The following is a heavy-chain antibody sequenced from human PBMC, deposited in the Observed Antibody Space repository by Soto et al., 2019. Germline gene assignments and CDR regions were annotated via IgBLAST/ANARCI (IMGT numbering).Heavy chain of an antibody. D-gene: IGHD3-10*01. Sequence: PGGSLRLSCAASGFTFSSYGMHWVRQAPGKGLEWVAVISYDGSNKYYADSVKGRFTISRDNSKNTLYLQMNSLRAEDTAVYYCAKDEFGYYYGSGSSWGQGT. V-gene: IGHV3-30*18. CDR2: ISYDGSNK. J-gene: IGHJ5*02. CDR1: GFTFSSYG. CDR3: AKDEFGYYYGSGSS.